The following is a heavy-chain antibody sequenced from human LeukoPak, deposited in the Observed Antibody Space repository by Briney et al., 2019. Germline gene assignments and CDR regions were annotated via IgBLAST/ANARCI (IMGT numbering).Heavy chain of an antibody. D-gene: IGHD1-26*01. CDR1: GFTFSNYG. Sequence: PGGSLRLSCAASGFTFSNYGMHWVRQAPGKGLEWVAVISYDGSNKYYADSVKGRFTISRDNSKNTLYPQMNSLRAEDTAVYYCARDGGTGIVGASGGMDVWGQGTTVTVSS. V-gene: IGHV3-30*03. CDR3: ARDGGTGIVGASGGMDV. J-gene: IGHJ6*02. CDR2: ISYDGSNK.